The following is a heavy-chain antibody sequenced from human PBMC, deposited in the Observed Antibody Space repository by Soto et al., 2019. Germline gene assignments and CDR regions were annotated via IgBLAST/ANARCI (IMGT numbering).Heavy chain of an antibody. J-gene: IGHJ5*02. CDR2: IDPSGGKT. CDR1: GYTFTRDQ. V-gene: IGHV1-46*01. Sequence: GASVKVSCKASGYTFTRDQIHWVRQAPGQGLEWMGMIDPSGGKTNYAQKFQGRVTMTRDTSTSTVYMALSSLRSEDTAIYFCGRVMRSLLSITALDTWGQGTLVTASS. D-gene: IGHD3-10*01. CDR3: GRVMRSLLSITALDT.